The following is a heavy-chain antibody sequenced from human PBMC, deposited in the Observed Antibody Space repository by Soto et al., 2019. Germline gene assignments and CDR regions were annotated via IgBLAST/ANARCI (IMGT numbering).Heavy chain of an antibody. V-gene: IGHV3-7*01. CDR2: IKQDGSEK. D-gene: IGHD5-12*01. CDR3: AREALRGYSGSHGPDY. Sequence: GGSLRLPCAASGFTFSSYWMSWVRQAPGKGLEWVANIKQDGSEKYYVDSVKGRFTISRDNAKNSLYLQMNSLRAEDTAVYYCAREALRGYSGSHGPDYWGQGTLVTVSS. J-gene: IGHJ4*02. CDR1: GFTFSSYW.